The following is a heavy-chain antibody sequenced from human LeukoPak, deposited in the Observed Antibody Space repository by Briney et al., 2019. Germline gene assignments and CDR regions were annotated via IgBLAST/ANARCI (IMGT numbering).Heavy chain of an antibody. CDR2: ISGSGGST. Sequence: GGSLRLSCAAAAFTFSSYAMSWVRQAPGKWLEWVSAISGSGGSTYYADSVKGRFTISRDNSKNTLYLQMNSLRAEDTAVYYCAKVSLGAYGSGSYNWFDPGGQGTLVTVSS. D-gene: IGHD3-10*01. J-gene: IGHJ5*02. CDR3: AKVSLGAYGSGSYNWFDP. V-gene: IGHV3-23*01. CDR1: AFTFSSYA.